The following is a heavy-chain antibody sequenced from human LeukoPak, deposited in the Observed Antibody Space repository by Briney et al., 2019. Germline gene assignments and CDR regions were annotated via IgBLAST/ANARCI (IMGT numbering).Heavy chain of an antibody. V-gene: IGHV3-48*03. Sequence: GSLRLSCAASGFTFSSYEMNWVRQAPGKGLEWVSYISSSGSTIYYADSVKGRFTISRDNAKNSLYLQMNSLRAEDTAVYYCARDSCSGGSCYNAFDIWGQGTMVTVSS. CDR3: ARDSCSGGSCYNAFDI. J-gene: IGHJ3*02. D-gene: IGHD2-15*01. CDR2: ISSSGSTI. CDR1: GFTFSSYE.